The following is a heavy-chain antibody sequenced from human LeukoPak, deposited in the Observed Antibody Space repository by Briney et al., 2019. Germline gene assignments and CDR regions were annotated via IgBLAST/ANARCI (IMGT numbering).Heavy chain of an antibody. D-gene: IGHD3-10*01. CDR1: GFTFRSYA. J-gene: IGHJ4*02. CDR3: AKDRWGITMVRGFDY. Sequence: GGSLRLSCAASGFTFRSYAMSGVRQAPGKGLDWGSASSGSGGSTYYADSVKGRFTISRDNSKNTLYLQMNSLRAEDTAVYYCAKDRWGITMVRGFDYWGQGTLVTVSS. CDR2: SSGSGGST. V-gene: IGHV3-23*01.